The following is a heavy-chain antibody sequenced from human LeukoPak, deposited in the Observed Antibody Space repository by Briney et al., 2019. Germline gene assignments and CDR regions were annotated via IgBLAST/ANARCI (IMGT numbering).Heavy chain of an antibody. V-gene: IGHV4-38-2*02. CDR2: IYHSGSI. J-gene: IGHJ3*02. CDR1: GYSISSGYY. Sequence: SETLSLTCTVSGYSISSGYYWGWIRQPPGKGLEWIGSIYHSGSIYYNPSLKSRVTISVDTSKNQFSLKLSSVTAADTAVYYCARDVGRGGIAAAGTSDAFDIWGQGTMVTVSS. CDR3: ARDVGRGGIAAAGTSDAFDI. D-gene: IGHD6-13*01.